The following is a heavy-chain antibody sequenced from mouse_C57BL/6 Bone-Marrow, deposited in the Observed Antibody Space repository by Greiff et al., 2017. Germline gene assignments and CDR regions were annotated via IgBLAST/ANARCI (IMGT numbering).Heavy chain of an antibody. V-gene: IGHV1-26*01. CDR2: INPNNGGT. CDR3: ARRGFDVWFAY. Sequence: VQLQQSGPELVKPGASVKISCKASGYTFTDYYMNWVKQSHGKSLEWIGDINPNNGGTSYNQKFKGKATLTVDKSSSTAYRELRSLTAEDSAVYYCARRGFDVWFAYWGQGTLVTVSA. CDR1: GYTFTDYY. J-gene: IGHJ3*01.